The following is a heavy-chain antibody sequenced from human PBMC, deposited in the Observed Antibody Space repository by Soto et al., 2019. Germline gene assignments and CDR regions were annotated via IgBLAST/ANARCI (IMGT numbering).Heavy chain of an antibody. V-gene: IGHV1-24*01. Sequence: GASVKVSCKVSGYTLTELSMHWVRQAPGKGLEWMGGFDPEDGETIYAQKFQGRVTMTEDTSTDTAYMELSSLRSEDTAVYYCATVSCSSTSCESIAAASRSWFDPWGQGTLVTVSS. CDR1: GYTLTELS. D-gene: IGHD2-2*01. CDR2: FDPEDGET. J-gene: IGHJ5*02. CDR3: ATVSCSSTSCESIAAASRSWFDP.